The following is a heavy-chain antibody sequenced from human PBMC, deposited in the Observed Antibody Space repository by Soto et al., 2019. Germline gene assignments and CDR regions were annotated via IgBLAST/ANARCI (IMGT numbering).Heavy chain of an antibody. CDR3: AREFPNCSGGSCYYLYNWFGP. D-gene: IGHD2-15*01. V-gene: IGHV1-69*04. CDR2: IIPILGIA. Sequence: SVKVSCKASGGTFSSYTISWVRQAPGQGLEWMGRIIPILGIANYAQKFQGRVTITADKSTSTAYMELSSLRSEDTAVYYCAREFPNCSGGSCYYLYNWFGPWGQGTLVTVSS. CDR1: GGTFSSYT. J-gene: IGHJ5*02.